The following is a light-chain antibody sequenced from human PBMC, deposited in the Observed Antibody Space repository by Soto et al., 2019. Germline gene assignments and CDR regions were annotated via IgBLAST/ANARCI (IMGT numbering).Light chain of an antibody. Sequence: DTVMTQSPATLSVSPGDRATLSCRASQSVSSNLAWYQQKPGQAPRLLIYGASTRATGIPARFSGSGSGTVFTLTISSLQSEDFAVYYCQQYNNWPPYTFGQGTKLEIK. CDR2: GAS. CDR3: QQYNNWPPYT. J-gene: IGKJ2*01. CDR1: QSVSSN. V-gene: IGKV3-15*01.